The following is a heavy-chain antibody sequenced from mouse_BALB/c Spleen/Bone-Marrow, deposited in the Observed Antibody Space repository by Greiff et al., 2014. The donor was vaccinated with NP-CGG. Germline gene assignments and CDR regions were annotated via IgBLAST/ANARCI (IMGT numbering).Heavy chain of an antibody. J-gene: IGHJ3*01. CDR2: ILPGSGTT. D-gene: IGHD2-3*01. CDR1: GYTFSNYW. V-gene: IGHV1-9*01. Sequence: VKLVESGAELMKPGASVKISCKATGYTFSNYWIEWVNQRPGHGLEWIGEILPGSGTTHYNEKFKDKATFTADTSSNTAYMQLSSLTSEDSAVYYCARGGYDTSIFAYWGQGTLVTVSA. CDR3: ARGGYDTSIFAY.